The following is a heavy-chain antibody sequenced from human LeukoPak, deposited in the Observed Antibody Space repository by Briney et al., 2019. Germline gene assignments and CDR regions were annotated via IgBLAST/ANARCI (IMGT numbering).Heavy chain of an antibody. V-gene: IGHV4-4*07. J-gene: IGHJ6*03. CDR3: ARESPGSYYNPLGYMDV. CDR1: GGSISIYY. CDR2: IFTSGIT. Sequence: SETLSFTCTVSGGSISIYYWNWIRQRAGKGLEWIGRIFTSGITNYNPSLKSRVTMSVDTSKNQFSLNLSSVTAADTAVYYCARESPGSYYNPLGYMDVWGKGTTVTVSS. D-gene: IGHD3-10*01.